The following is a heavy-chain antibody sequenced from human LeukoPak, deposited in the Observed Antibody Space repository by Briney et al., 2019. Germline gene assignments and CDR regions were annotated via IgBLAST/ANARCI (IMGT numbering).Heavy chain of an antibody. CDR1: GFTFSSYA. CDR3: AKTYFYGYNSFADTNYFDY. V-gene: IGHV3-23*01. CDR2: ISGSGGST. D-gene: IGHD5-24*01. Sequence: GGSLRLSCAASGFTFSSYAMSWVRQAPGKGLEWVSAISGSGGSTYYADSVKGRFTISRDNSKNTLYLQMNSLRAEDTAVYYCAKTYFYGYNSFADTNYFDYWGQGTLVTVS. J-gene: IGHJ4*02.